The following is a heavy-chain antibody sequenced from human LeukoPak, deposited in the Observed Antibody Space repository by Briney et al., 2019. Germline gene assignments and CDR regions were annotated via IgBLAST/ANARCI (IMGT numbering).Heavy chain of an antibody. CDR3: ARDSSSWGGYGMDV. CDR1: GFTFGDYA. Sequence: PGRSLRLSCTASGFTFGDYALSWVRQAPGMGLEWVGIIKSKASGGTIEYAASVKGRFSLSRDDSQRVGYLQMNSLRAEDTAVYYCARDSSSWGGYGMDVWGQGTTVTVS. CDR2: IKSKASGGTI. V-gene: IGHV3-49*04. D-gene: IGHD6-13*01. J-gene: IGHJ6*02.